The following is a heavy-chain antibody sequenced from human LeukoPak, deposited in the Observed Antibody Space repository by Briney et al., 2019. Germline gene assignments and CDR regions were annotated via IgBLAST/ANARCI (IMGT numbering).Heavy chain of an antibody. CDR1: GGSISSGDYS. J-gene: IGHJ4*02. CDR3: ARGLLWFGEAYFDY. CDR2: TYHSGRT. D-gene: IGHD3-10*01. V-gene: IGHV4-30-2*01. Sequence: SQTLSLTCAVSGGSISSGDYSWSWIRQPPGKGLEWIGYTYHSGRTYYNPSLKSRVTISIDRSKNQFSLKLSSVTAADTAVYYCARGLLWFGEAYFDYWGQGTLVTVSS.